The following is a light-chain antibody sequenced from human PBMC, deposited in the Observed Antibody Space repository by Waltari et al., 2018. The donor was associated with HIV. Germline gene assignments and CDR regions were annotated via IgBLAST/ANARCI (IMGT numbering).Light chain of an antibody. CDR2: ATS. CDR1: RIIGSNS. V-gene: IGKV3-20*01. Sequence: ELLLSQYPGTLFLSPRERVPLFCTANRIIGSNSLAWYQQKPGQPPRLLISATSTRATGIPARFSGAGSGRFFSLTISSLEPEDSAVYFCQQDVTSPKTFGQGTKVEMK. J-gene: IGKJ1*01. CDR3: QQDVTSPKT.